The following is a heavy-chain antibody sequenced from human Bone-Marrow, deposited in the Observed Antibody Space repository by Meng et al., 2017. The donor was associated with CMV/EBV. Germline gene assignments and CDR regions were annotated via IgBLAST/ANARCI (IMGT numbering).Heavy chain of an antibody. V-gene: IGHV5-51*01. D-gene: IGHD1-26*01. CDR1: GYSFTSYW. J-gene: IGHJ4*02. Sequence: GESLKISCKGSGYSFTSYWIGWVRQMPGKGLEWMGIIYPGDSDTRYSPSLQGQVTISADKSISTAYLQWSSLKASDTAMYYCARRDMTRGAVGAIDYWGQGTLVTVSS. CDR3: ARRDMTRGAVGAIDY. CDR2: IYPGDSDT.